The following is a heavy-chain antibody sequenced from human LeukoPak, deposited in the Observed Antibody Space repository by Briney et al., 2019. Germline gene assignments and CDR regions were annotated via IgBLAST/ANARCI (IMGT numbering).Heavy chain of an antibody. CDR2: FEPEDGET. Sequence: ASVKVSCKVSGYTLTELSVHWVRQAPGKGLEWMGGFEPEDGETIYAQKFQGRVTMTEDTSTDTAYMELSSLRSEDTAVYYCATGGCSSTSCYTLHYYYGMDVWGQGTTVTVSS. J-gene: IGHJ6*02. CDR3: ATGGCSSTSCYTLHYYYGMDV. CDR1: GYTLTELS. D-gene: IGHD2-2*02. V-gene: IGHV1-24*01.